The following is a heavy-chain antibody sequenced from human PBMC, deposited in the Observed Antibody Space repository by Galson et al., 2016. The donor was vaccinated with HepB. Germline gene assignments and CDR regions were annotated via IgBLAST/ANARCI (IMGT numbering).Heavy chain of an antibody. CDR3: ASQAWGSTPPLDS. Sequence: SVKVSCKASGYTFTYRYLHWVRRAPGQALEWMGWIRPFNGNTNYAQKFQERVTITGDRSMSTAYMELSSLRSEDTAMYYCASQAWGSTPPLDSWGQGTLVTVSS. V-gene: IGHV1-45*02. D-gene: IGHD5/OR15-5a*01. CDR2: IRPFNGNT. J-gene: IGHJ4*02. CDR1: GYTFTYRY.